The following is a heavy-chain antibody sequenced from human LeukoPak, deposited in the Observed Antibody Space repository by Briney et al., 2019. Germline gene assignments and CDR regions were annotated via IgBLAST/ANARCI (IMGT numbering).Heavy chain of an antibody. Sequence: GGSLRLSCAASGFTFSSYWMHWVRQGPGKGLVWVSRISSDGSTTSYADSVKGRFTISRDNAKNTLYLQMNSLRVEDTAVYYCARDSRYYYDTRNYDNVAFDMWGQGTMVTVSS. J-gene: IGHJ3*02. CDR2: ISSDGSTT. D-gene: IGHD3-10*01. CDR1: GFTFSSYW. CDR3: ARDSRYYYDTRNYDNVAFDM. V-gene: IGHV3-74*01.